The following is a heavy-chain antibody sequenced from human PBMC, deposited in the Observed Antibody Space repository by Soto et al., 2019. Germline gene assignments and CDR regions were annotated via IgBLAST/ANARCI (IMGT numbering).Heavy chain of an antibody. Sequence: QVQLVESGGGVVQPGRSLRLSCVASGFTFSSYGMHWVRQAPGKGLEWVAIISYDGSNTYYADSVKGRFTISRDNSKNTLYLQMNRLRAEDTSVYYCAKEGGLSGSYYISSSYSFDYWGQGTLVTVSS. CDR1: GFTFSSYG. D-gene: IGHD1-26*01. CDR2: ISYDGSNT. J-gene: IGHJ4*02. CDR3: AKEGGLSGSYYISSSYSFDY. V-gene: IGHV3-30*18.